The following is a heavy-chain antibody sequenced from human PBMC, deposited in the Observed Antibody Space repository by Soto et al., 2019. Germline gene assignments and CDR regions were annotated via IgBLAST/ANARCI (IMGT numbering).Heavy chain of an antibody. D-gene: IGHD3-3*01. CDR2: IIPIFSSS. CDR1: GGTFSNYA. V-gene: IGHV1-69*06. J-gene: IGHJ6*02. Sequence: QVQLVQSGAEVMKPGSSVKVSCKASGGTFSNYAFSWVRQAPGQGLEWLGGIIPIFSSSYYARGFQGRVTITADKSTSTVYMDLTSLRSEDTAVYYCARGRYDFWSGTTSHYYGLDVWGQGTTVTVSS. CDR3: ARGRYDFWSGTTSHYYGLDV.